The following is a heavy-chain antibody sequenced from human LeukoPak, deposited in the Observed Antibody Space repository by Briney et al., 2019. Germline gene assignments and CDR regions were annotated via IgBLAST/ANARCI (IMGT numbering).Heavy chain of an antibody. CDR3: AKVSETYYDFWSGYPVDY. J-gene: IGHJ4*02. CDR1: GFTFSSYG. V-gene: IGHV3-30*02. D-gene: IGHD3-3*01. Sequence: PGGSLRLSCAASGFTFSSYGVHWVRQAPGKGLEWVAFIRYDGSNKYYADSVKGRFTISRDNSKNTLYLQMNSLRAEDTAVYYCAKVSETYYDFWSGYPVDYWGQGTLVTVSS. CDR2: IRYDGSNK.